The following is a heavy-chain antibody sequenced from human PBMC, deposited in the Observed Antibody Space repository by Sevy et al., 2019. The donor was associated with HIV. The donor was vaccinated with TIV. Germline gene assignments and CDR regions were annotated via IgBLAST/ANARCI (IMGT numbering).Heavy chain of an antibody. CDR1: GFTFSSYA. V-gene: IGHV3-30-3*01. CDR2: ISYDGSNK. D-gene: IGHD1-26*01. J-gene: IGHJ4*02. Sequence: GGSLRLSCAASGFTFSSYAMHWVRQAPGKGLEWVAVISYDGSNKYYADSVKGRFTISRDNSKNTLYLQMNSLRAEDTAVYYCARDFSGTYPPYWGQGTLVTVSS. CDR3: ARDFSGTYPPY.